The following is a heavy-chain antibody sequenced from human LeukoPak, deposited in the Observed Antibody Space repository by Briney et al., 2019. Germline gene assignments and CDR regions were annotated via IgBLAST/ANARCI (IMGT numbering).Heavy chain of an antibody. J-gene: IGHJ4*02. CDR2: IYTSGST. V-gene: IGHV4-4*07. CDR3: ARSNYDFWSGYSPGFDY. CDR1: GGSISSYY. D-gene: IGHD3-3*01. Sequence: SETLSLTCTVSGGSISSYYWSWIRQPAGKGLEWIGRIYTSGSTNYNPSLKSRVTMSVDTSKNQFSLKLSSVTAADTAVYYCARSNYDFWSGYSPGFDYWGRGTLVTVSS.